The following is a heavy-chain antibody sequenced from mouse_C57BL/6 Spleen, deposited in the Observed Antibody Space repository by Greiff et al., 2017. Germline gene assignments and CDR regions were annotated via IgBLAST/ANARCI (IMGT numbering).Heavy chain of an antibody. V-gene: IGHV1-42*01. CDR1: GYSFTGYY. Sequence: EVKLMESGPELVKPGASVKISCKASGYSFTGYYMNWVKQSPEKSLEWIGEINPSTGGTTYNQKFKAKATLTVDKSSSTAYMQLKSLTSEDSAVYYCAPGFAYWGQGTLVTVSA. CDR3: APGFAY. J-gene: IGHJ3*01. CDR2: INPSTGGT.